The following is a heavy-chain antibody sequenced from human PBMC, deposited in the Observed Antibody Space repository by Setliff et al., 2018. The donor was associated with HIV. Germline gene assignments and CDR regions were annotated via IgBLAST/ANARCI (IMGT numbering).Heavy chain of an antibody. CDR3: ARDVGRDGYCFDH. CDR2: ISAHNGRI. J-gene: IGHJ4*02. V-gene: IGHV1-18*01. Sequence: ASVKVSCKASGYTFSDYGISWVRRAPGQGLEWMGWISAHNGRINYAQKFQGRVTMTTDRSTSTAYMELRSLRSDDTAVYYCARDVGRDGYCFDHWGQGTLVTVSS. D-gene: IGHD5-12*01. CDR1: GYTFSDYG.